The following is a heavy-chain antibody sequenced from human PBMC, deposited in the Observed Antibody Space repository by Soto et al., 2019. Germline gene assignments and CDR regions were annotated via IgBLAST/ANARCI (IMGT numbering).Heavy chain of an antibody. D-gene: IGHD3-3*01. CDR3: AKTITTVGVSSTGRGALLDN. J-gene: IGHJ4*02. Sequence: QVQLVESGGGVVQPGRSLRLSCAASGFTFSAFGMHWVRQAPGKGLEWVAVISNDGNSEHYADSVKGLFTISRDNSKKTFYLQMNSLSVEETAVYYCAKTITTVGVSSTGRGALLDNWGQGILVSVSS. V-gene: IGHV3-30*18. CDR1: GFTFSAFG. CDR2: ISNDGNSE.